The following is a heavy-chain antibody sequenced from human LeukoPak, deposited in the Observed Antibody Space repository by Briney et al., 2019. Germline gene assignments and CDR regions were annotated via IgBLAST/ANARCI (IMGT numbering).Heavy chain of an antibody. CDR1: GFTFSDYS. CDR3: ARDMTTATTCYLQH. Sequence: GGSLRLSCAASGFTFSDYSMNWVRQAPGKGLEWVSSISSRSTYRYYADSVKGRFTISRDNAKNSLCLQMNSLRAVDTAVYYCARDMTTATTCYLQHWGQGTLVTVSS. D-gene: IGHD4-17*01. J-gene: IGHJ1*01. CDR2: ISSRSTYR. V-gene: IGHV3-21*06.